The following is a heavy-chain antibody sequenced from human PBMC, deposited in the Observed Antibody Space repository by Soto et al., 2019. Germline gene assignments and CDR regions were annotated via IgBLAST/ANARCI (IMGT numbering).Heavy chain of an antibody. CDR1: GYTFTSYV. D-gene: IGHD3-22*01. J-gene: IGHJ1*01. CDR3: ARPYYYDSSGYFHPFQH. Sequence: ASVKVSCKASGYTFTSYVIHWVRQAPGQRLEWMGWINAGNGHTKYSQKLQGRVTMTTDTSTSTAYMELRSLRSDDTAVYYCARPYYYDSSGYFHPFQHWGQGTLVTVSS. V-gene: IGHV1-3*01. CDR2: INAGNGHT.